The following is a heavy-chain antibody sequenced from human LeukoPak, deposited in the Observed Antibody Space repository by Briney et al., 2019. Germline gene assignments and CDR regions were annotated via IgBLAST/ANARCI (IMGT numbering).Heavy chain of an antibody. Sequence: SQTLSLTCAISGDSVSSNSTACNWIRQSPSRGLEWLGRTYYRSKWYNDYAVSVKSRITINPDTSKNQFSLQLNSVTPEDAAVYYCARGGQGDGYSADEAFDFWGQGTMVTVSS. CDR1: GDSVSSNSTA. D-gene: IGHD5-24*01. V-gene: IGHV6-1*01. CDR2: TYYRSKWYN. CDR3: ARGGQGDGYSADEAFDF. J-gene: IGHJ3*01.